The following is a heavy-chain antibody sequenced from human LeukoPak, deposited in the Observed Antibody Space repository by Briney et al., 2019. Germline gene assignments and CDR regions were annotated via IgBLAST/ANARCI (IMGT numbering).Heavy chain of an antibody. Sequence: SETLSLTCTVPGGYISSYYWSWIRQPAGKGLEWIGRIYTSGSTNYNPSLKSRVTMSVDTSKNQFSLKLSSVTAADTAVYYCARENRSGYSSRFDYWGQGTLVTVSS. D-gene: IGHD5-18*01. J-gene: IGHJ4*02. V-gene: IGHV4-4*07. CDR3: ARENRSGYSSRFDY. CDR2: IYTSGST. CDR1: GGYISSYY.